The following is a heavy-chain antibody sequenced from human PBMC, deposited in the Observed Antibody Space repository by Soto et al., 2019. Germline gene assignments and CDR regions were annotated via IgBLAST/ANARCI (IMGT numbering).Heavy chain of an antibody. V-gene: IGHV4-59*01. J-gene: IGHJ4*02. CDR2: IYYLGST. D-gene: IGHD3-10*01. CDR3: ARDGYDGSGSPYPAY. CDR1: GGSMSEYF. Sequence: ETLSLTCGVSGGSMSEYFWSWIRQSPGKGLEWIGYIYYLGSTDYNPSLKSRVTISVDTSKRQFSLRLTSVTAADTAVYYCARDGYDGSGSPYPAYWGPGTQVTVSS.